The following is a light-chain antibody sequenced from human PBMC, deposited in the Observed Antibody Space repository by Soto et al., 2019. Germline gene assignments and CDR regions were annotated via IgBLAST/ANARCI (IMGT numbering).Light chain of an antibody. Sequence: QSVLTQPPSVSGAPGQRITISFTGSSSNIGAGYDVHWYQQLPGTAPKLLIYGNINRPSGVPDRFSGSKSGTSASLAITGLRAEDEADYYCQSYDSSLSALYVFGTGTKVTVL. CDR3: QSYDSSLSALYV. CDR2: GNI. V-gene: IGLV1-40*01. CDR1: SSNIGAGYD. J-gene: IGLJ1*01.